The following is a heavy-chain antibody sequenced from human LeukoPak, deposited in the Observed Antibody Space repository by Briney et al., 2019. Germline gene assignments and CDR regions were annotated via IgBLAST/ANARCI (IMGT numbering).Heavy chain of an antibody. CDR3: ARDSSGWYHWFDP. V-gene: IGHV3-48*02. Sequence: GGSLRLSCAASGFTFSNYSMNWVRQAPGKGLEWVSYISSRSRTIYYADSVKGRLTISRDNSQNTLYLQMNSLRDEDTAVYYCARDSSGWYHWFDPWGQGTLVTVSS. D-gene: IGHD6-19*01. CDR2: ISSRSRTI. J-gene: IGHJ5*02. CDR1: GFTFSNYS.